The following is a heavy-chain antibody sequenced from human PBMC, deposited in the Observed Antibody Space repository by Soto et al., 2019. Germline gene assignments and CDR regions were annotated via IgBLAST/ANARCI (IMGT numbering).Heavy chain of an antibody. D-gene: IGHD2-2*02. CDR1: GYSFTSYW. J-gene: IGHJ6*02. CDR2: IDPSDSYT. V-gene: IGHV5-10-1*01. Sequence: ESLKISCKGSGYSFTSYWISWVRQMPGKGLEWMGRIDPSDSYTNYSPSFQGHVTISADKSISTAYLQWSSLKASDTAMYYCATRYCSSTSCYNYYGMDVWGQGTTVTVSS. CDR3: ATRYCSSTSCYNYYGMDV.